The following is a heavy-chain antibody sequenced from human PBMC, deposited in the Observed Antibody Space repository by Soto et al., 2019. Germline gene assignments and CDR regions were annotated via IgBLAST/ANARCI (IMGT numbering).Heavy chain of an antibody. CDR2: ISGSGGST. J-gene: IGHJ4*02. CDR3: AKSFIAPREKAYYDSSGYYCLAFDY. Sequence: PGGSLRLSCAASGFTFSSYAMSWVRQAPGKGLEWVSAISGSGGSTYYADSVKGRFTISRDNSKNTLYLQMNSLRAEDTAVYYCAKSFIAPREKAYYDSSGYYCLAFDYWGQGTLVTVSS. D-gene: IGHD3-22*01. V-gene: IGHV3-23*01. CDR1: GFTFSSYA.